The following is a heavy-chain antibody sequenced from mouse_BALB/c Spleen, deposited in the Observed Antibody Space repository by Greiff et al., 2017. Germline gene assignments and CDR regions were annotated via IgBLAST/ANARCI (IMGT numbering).Heavy chain of an antibody. V-gene: IGHV5-6*03. CDR2: ISDGGSYT. CDR1: GFTFSSYA. CDR3: ARAELGQSFAY. J-gene: IGHJ3*01. Sequence: EVKLVESGGGLVKPGGSLKLSCAASGFTFSSYAMSWVRQSPEKRLEWVATISDGGSYTYYPDSVKGRFTISRDNAKNNLYLQMSSLKSEDTAMYYCARAELGQSFAYWGQGTLVTVSA. D-gene: IGHD4-1*01.